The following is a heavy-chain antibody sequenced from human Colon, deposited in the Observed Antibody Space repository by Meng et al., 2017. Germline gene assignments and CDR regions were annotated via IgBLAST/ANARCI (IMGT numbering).Heavy chain of an antibody. Sequence: QVQLQESGPGLVKPSQTLSLTCTVSGGSIGIGDYYWSWIRQPPGKGLEWIGYIYDSGATYYNPSLKSRVTVSIDTSKSQFSLKLTSVTAADTAVYYCVRSSGWVRTGFDPWGQGTLVTVSS. CDR2: IYDSGAT. D-gene: IGHD6-19*01. V-gene: IGHV4-30-4*01. CDR1: GGSIGIGDYY. J-gene: IGHJ5*02. CDR3: VRSSGWVRTGFDP.